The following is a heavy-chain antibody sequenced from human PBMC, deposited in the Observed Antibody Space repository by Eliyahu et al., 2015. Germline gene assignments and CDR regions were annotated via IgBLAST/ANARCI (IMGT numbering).Heavy chain of an antibody. CDR1: GYSFTXYW. Sequence: EVQLVQSGAEVKKPGESLKISCQGSGYSFTXYWXXGVPXRPGKGLEWVGVIYPGDSDTRYSPSFQGQVTISVDKSISTAYLQWSSLKASDTAMYFCARRTAETANDGRSYSAGMDVWGQGTTVTVSS. D-gene: IGHD1-1*01. CDR2: IYPGDSDT. J-gene: IGHJ6*02. CDR3: ARRTAETANDGRSYSAGMDV. V-gene: IGHV5-51*03.